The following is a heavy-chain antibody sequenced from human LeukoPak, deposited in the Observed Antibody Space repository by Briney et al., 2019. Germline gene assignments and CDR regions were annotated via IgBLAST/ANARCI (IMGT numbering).Heavy chain of an antibody. Sequence: SETLSLTCTVSGYSISSGYYWGWIRQPPGKGLEWIGSIYHSGSTYYNPSLKSRVTISVDTSKNQFSLKLSSVTAADTAVYYCARSGYCSSTSCYRGEIDYWGQGTLVTVSS. CDR1: GYSISSGYY. J-gene: IGHJ4*02. CDR3: ARSGYCSSTSCYRGEIDY. D-gene: IGHD2-2*02. V-gene: IGHV4-38-2*02. CDR2: IYHSGST.